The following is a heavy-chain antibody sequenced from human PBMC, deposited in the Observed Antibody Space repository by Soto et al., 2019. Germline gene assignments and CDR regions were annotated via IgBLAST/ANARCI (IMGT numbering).Heavy chain of an antibody. CDR2: ISSSSSTI. CDR3: AREKGEYSYGLGY. D-gene: IGHD5-18*01. Sequence: EVQLVESGGGLVQPGGSLRLSCAASGFTFSSYSMNWVRQAPGKGLEWVSYISSSSSTIYYADSVKGRFTISRDNAKNSRYLQMNSLRAEDTAVYYCAREKGEYSYGLGYWGQGTLVTVSS. V-gene: IGHV3-48*01. J-gene: IGHJ4*02. CDR1: GFTFSSYS.